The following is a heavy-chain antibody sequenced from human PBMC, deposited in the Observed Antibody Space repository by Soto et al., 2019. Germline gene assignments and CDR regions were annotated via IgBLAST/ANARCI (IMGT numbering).Heavy chain of an antibody. D-gene: IGHD5-12*01. J-gene: IGHJ6*03. V-gene: IGHV1-8*01. CDR1: GYTFTSYD. Sequence: QVQLVQSGAEVKKPGASVKVSCKASGYTFTSYDINWVRQATGQGLEWMGWMNPNSGNTGYAQKFQGRVTMTRNTSISTAYMELSSLRSEDTAVYYCARGPEWIRSPYYYYYMDVWGKGTTVTVSS. CDR2: MNPNSGNT. CDR3: ARGPEWIRSPYYYYYMDV.